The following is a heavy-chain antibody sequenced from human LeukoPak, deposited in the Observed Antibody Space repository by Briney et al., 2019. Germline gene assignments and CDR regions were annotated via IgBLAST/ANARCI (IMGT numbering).Heavy chain of an antibody. Sequence: GGSLRLSCAASGFTFSSYAMSWVRQAPGKGLEWVSAISGSGGSTYYADYVKGRFTISRDNSKNTLYLQMNSLRAEDTAVYYCAKGWEYCSSTSRCSYWGQGTLVTVSS. CDR2: ISGSGGST. CDR3: AKGWEYCSSTSRCSY. CDR1: GFTFSSYA. V-gene: IGHV3-23*01. D-gene: IGHD2-2*01. J-gene: IGHJ4*02.